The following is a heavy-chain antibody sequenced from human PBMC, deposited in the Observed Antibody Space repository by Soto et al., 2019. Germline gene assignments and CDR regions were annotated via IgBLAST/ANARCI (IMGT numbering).Heavy chain of an antibody. CDR3: ARVPLSCGGDCYIADY. J-gene: IGHJ4*02. CDR2: ISSSSRAI. D-gene: IGHD2-21*02. V-gene: IGHV3-48*02. Sequence: GSLRLSCVASVFTFSTYNMNWVRQAPGKGLEWVSYISSSSRAIYYADSVKGRFSISRDNAKNSLYLQMNSLRDEDTAVYYCARVPLSCGGDCYIADYWGQGTLVTVSS. CDR1: VFTFSTYN.